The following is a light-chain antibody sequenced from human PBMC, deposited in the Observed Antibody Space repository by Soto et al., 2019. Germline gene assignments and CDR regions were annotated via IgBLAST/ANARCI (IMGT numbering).Light chain of an antibody. Sequence: SYELSQPPSVSVSPGQTATITCSGDGLGNKFVCWYQHKPGQSPVLVIYQDYKRPAGIPERFSGSNSGNTASLTVSGLQAEDEADYYCTSYAGGNNVFGTGTKLTVL. J-gene: IGLJ1*01. V-gene: IGLV3-1*01. CDR1: GLGNKF. CDR2: QDY. CDR3: TSYAGGNNV.